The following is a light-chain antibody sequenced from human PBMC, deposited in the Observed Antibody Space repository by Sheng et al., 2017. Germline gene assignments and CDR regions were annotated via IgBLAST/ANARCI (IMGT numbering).Light chain of an antibody. J-gene: IGKJ3*01. Sequence: DIQMIQSPSSLSASVGDRVAITCRASQGISNSLAWYQQKPGKAPKLLIYDASYLETGVPSRFSGSGSGTDFNFTISSLQSEDVATYYCQQYDNFPIFGPGTTVDFK. V-gene: IGKV1-33*01. CDR1: QGISNS. CDR3: QQYDNFPI. CDR2: DAS.